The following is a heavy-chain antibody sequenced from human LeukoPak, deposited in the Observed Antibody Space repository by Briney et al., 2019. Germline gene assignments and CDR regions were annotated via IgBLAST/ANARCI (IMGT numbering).Heavy chain of an antibody. D-gene: IGHD6-13*01. CDR1: GYTFTSYD. CDR2: MNPNSGNT. V-gene: IGHV1-8*01. J-gene: IGHJ6*02. Sequence: ASVMVSCKASGYTFTSYDINWVRQATGQGLEWMGWMNPNSGNTGYAQKFQGRVTMTRNTSISTAYMELSSLRSEDTAVYYCARGLPSSSWYWALGDYYYYGMDVWGQGTTVTVSS. CDR3: ARGLPSSSWYWALGDYYYYGMDV.